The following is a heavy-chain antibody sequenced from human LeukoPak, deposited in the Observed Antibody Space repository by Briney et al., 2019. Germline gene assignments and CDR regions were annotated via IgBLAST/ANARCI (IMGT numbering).Heavy chain of an antibody. CDR1: GFTFSSYS. CDR2: IQPDGYKE. V-gene: IGHV3-7*01. D-gene: IGHD3-16*01. CDR3: ASQSYARFDP. Sequence: GGSLRLSCPASGFTFSSYSMNWVRQAPGKGLEWVGNIQPDGYKEYPVDSVKGRFTISRDNARNSLFLQMNSLRVEDTAVYYCASQSYARFDPWGQGTLVTVSS. J-gene: IGHJ5*02.